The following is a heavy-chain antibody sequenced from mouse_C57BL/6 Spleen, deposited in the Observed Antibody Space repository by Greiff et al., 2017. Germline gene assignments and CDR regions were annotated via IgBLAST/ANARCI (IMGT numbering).Heavy chain of an antibody. Sequence: VQLQQPGAELVRPGSSVKLSCKASGYTFTSYWMDWVKQRPGQGLEWIGNIYPSDSETHYNQKFKDKATLTVDKSSSTAYMQLSSLTSEDSAVYYCARTDGSSSAWFAYWGQGTLVTVSA. CDR3: ARTDGSSSAWFAY. D-gene: IGHD1-1*01. CDR1: GYTFTSYW. CDR2: IYPSDSET. J-gene: IGHJ3*01. V-gene: IGHV1-61*01.